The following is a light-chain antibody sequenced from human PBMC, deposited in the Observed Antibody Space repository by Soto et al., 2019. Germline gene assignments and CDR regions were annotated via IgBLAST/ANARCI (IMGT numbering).Light chain of an antibody. Sequence: EIVLIQSPCTLSLSPGERATLSCRASQSVSNYLAWYQQKPGQAPRLLIYDASNRATGIPARFSGSGSGTDFTLTISSLEPEDFAVYYCQQRSNWPTWTFGPGTKVDIK. CDR3: QQRSNWPTWT. V-gene: IGKV3-11*01. J-gene: IGKJ1*01. CDR1: QSVSNY. CDR2: DAS.